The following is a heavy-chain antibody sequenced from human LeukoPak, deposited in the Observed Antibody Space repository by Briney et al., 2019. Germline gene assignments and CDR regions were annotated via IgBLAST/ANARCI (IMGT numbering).Heavy chain of an antibody. V-gene: IGHV6-1*01. CDR3: ARENFVDVAVSIDY. Sequence: SQTLSLTCAISGDSVSSNSAAWNWIRQSPSRGLEWLGRTYYRYKWYNDYVVSVKSRITINPDTSKNQFSLRLNSVTPEDTAVYYCARENFVDVAVSIDYWGQGTLVTVSS. D-gene: IGHD5/OR15-5a*01. CDR1: GDSVSSNSAA. CDR2: TYYRYKWYN. J-gene: IGHJ4*02.